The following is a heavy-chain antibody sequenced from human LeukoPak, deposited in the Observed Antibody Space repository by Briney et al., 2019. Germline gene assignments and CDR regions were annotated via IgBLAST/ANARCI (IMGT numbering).Heavy chain of an antibody. D-gene: IGHD6-13*01. Sequence: GGSLRLSCEASGFTFSGYDMHWVRQATGKGLEWVSAIGTTGDTYYSDSVRGRFTISRENAKNSLDLQMNSLRAGDTAVYYCARSPSYSSSWYALDSWGQGTLVTLSS. J-gene: IGHJ4*02. CDR3: ARSPSYSSSWYALDS. CDR2: IGTTGDT. V-gene: IGHV3-13*01. CDR1: GFTFSGYD.